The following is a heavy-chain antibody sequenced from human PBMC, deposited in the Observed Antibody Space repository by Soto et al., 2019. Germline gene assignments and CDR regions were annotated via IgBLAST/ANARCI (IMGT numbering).Heavy chain of an antibody. V-gene: IGHV1-69*13. CDR1: GGTFSSYA. J-gene: IGHJ4*02. Sequence: SVKVSCKASGGTFSSYAISWVRQAPGQGLEWMGGIIPIFGTANYAQKFQGRVTITADESTSTAYMELSSLRSEDTAVYYCASSYYDILTGYYRGPFDYWGQGTLVTVSS. D-gene: IGHD3-9*01. CDR3: ASSYYDILTGYYRGPFDY. CDR2: IIPIFGTA.